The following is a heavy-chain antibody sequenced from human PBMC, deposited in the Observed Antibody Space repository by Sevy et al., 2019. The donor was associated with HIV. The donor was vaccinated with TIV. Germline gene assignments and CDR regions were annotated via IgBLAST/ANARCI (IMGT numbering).Heavy chain of an antibody. J-gene: IGHJ6*02. V-gene: IGHV3-7*01. D-gene: IGHD2-8*01. CDR3: AREGYIICTNGVCYLYYGMDV. Sequence: GGSLRLSCAASGFTFSSYWMSWVRQAPGKGLEWVANIKQDGSEKYYVDSVKGRFTISRDNAKNSLYLQMNSLRAEDTAVYYCAREGYIICTNGVCYLYYGMDVWGQGTTVTVSS. CDR1: GFTFSSYW. CDR2: IKQDGSEK.